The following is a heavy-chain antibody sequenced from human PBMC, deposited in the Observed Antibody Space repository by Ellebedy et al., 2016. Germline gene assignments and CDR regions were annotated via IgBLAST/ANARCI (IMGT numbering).Heavy chain of an antibody. Sequence: GGSLRLSCAGSGFTFSSYSLDWVRQAPGKGLEWLSYISGSSTTIYYADSVKGRFTISRDNAKNSLYLQMNSLRAEDTAVYYCARGGEGGSGWYYAHWGQGILVTVSS. CDR2: ISGSSTTI. D-gene: IGHD6-19*01. J-gene: IGHJ4*02. CDR3: ARGGEGGSGWYYAH. V-gene: IGHV3-48*04. CDR1: GFTFSSYS.